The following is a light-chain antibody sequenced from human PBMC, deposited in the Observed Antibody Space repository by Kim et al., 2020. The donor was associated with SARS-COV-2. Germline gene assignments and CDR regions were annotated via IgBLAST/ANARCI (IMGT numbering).Light chain of an antibody. CDR2: EVT. Sequence: GQSITISCSGTTNDVGDNKFVSWYQQHPGKAPKVLIYEVTQRPSGVPDRFYGSKSGNTASLTVSGLQPQDEADYYCSSYAGSRFVFGTGTKVTVL. J-gene: IGLJ1*01. CDR3: SSYAGSRFV. CDR1: TNDVGDNKF. V-gene: IGLV2-8*01.